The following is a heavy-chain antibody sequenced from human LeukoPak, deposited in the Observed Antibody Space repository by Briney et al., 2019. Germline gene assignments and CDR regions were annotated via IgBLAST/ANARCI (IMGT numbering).Heavy chain of an antibody. CDR3: ARRNTANASIDF. CDR1: GGSIISHW. J-gene: IGHJ4*02. D-gene: IGHD4/OR15-4a*01. CDR2: VFYSGSN. V-gene: IGHV4-59*08. Sequence: SETLSLTCSVSGGSIISHWWSWIRQPPGEGLEWIGDVFYSGSNNYNPSLKSGLTISLDTSKNQFSLILRSVTATDTAMYYCARRNTANASIDFWGQGTLVTASS.